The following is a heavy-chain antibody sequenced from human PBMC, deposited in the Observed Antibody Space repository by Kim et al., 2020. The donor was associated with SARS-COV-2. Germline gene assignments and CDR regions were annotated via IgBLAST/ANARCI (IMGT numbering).Heavy chain of an antibody. D-gene: IGHD7-27*01. J-gene: IGHJ6*02. CDR3: ARELTYYGMDV. CDR2: ISYDGSNK. Sequence: GGSLRLSCAASGFTFSSYAMHWVRQAPGKGLEWVAVISYDGSNKYYTDSVKGRFTISRDNSKNTLYLQMNSLRAEDTAVYYCARELTYYGMDVWGQGTTVTVSS. V-gene: IGHV3-30*04. CDR1: GFTFSSYA.